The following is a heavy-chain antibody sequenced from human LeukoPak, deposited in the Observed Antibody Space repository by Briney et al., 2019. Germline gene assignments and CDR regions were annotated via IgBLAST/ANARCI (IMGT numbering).Heavy chain of an antibody. V-gene: IGHV1-2*02. CDR2: INPNSGGT. Sequence: ASVKVSCKASGYTFTGYYMHWLRQAPGQGLEWMGWINPNSGGTNYAQKFQGRATMTRDTSISTAYMELSRLRSDDTAVYYCARGTTRIVVVPAAISSDLGYWGQGTLVTVSS. CDR3: ARGTTRIVVVPAAISSDLGY. J-gene: IGHJ4*02. CDR1: GYTFTGYY. D-gene: IGHD2-2*01.